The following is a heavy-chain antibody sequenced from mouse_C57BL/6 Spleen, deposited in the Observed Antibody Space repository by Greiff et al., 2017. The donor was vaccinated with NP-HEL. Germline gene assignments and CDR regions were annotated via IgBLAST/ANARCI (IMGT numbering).Heavy chain of an antibody. CDR3: TRKGTTVVATPSWYFDV. D-gene: IGHD1-1*01. Sequence: VQLQQSGAELVRPGASVTLSCKASGYTFTDYEMHWVKQTPVHGLEWIGAIDPETGGTAYNQKFKGKAILTADKSSSTAYMELRSLTSEDSAVYYCTRKGTTVVATPSWYFDVWGTGTTVTVSS. CDR2: IDPETGGT. CDR1: GYTFTDYE. J-gene: IGHJ1*03. V-gene: IGHV1-15*01.